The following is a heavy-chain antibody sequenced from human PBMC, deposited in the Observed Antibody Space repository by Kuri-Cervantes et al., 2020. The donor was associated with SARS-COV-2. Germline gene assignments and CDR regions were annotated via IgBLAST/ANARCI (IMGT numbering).Heavy chain of an antibody. J-gene: IGHJ4*02. CDR1: GGSISSYY. CDR3: ARGGIYDSSGYYGY. Sequence: ESLRLSCTVSGGSISSYYWSWIRQPAGKGLEWIGRIYTSGSTNYNPSLKSRVTMSVDTSKNQFSLKLSSVTAADTAVYYCARGGIYDSSGYYGYWGQGTLVTVSS. CDR2: IYTSGST. D-gene: IGHD3-22*01. V-gene: IGHV4-4*07.